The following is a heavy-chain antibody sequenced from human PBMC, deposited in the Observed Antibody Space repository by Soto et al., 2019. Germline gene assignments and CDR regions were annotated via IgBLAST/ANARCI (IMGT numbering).Heavy chain of an antibody. Sequence: ASVKVSCKASGYTFTGYYMHWVRQAPGQGLEWMGWINPNSGGTNYAQKFQGWVTMTRDTSISTAYMELSRLRSDDTAVYYCARGGSLWFGELSAYYYGMDGWGQGTTVTVSS. CDR1: GYTFTGYY. CDR2: INPNSGGT. J-gene: IGHJ6*02. D-gene: IGHD3-10*01. CDR3: ARGGSLWFGELSAYYYGMDG. V-gene: IGHV1-2*04.